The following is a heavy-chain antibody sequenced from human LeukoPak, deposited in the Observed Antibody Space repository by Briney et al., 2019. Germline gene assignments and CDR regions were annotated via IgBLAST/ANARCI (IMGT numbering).Heavy chain of an antibody. CDR1: GYTFTSYG. CDR2: ISAYNGNT. V-gene: IGHV1-18*01. J-gene: IGHJ3*02. D-gene: IGHD2-2*01. CDR3: ARDLPRYCSSTSCPSGAFDI. Sequence: ASVKVSCKASGYTFTSYGISWVRQAPGQGLEWMGWISAYNGNTNYAQKLQGRVTMTTDTSTSTAYMELRSLRSDDTAVYYCARDLPRYCSSTSCPSGAFDIWGQGTMVTVSS.